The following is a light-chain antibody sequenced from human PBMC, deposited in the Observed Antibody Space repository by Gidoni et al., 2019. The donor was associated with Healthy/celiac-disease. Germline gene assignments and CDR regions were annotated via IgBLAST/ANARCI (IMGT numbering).Light chain of an antibody. CDR2: GAS. CDR1: QSVSSN. Sequence: ATLSCRASQSVSSNLAWYQQKPGQAPRLLIYGASTRATGIPARFSGSGSGTEFTLTISSLQSEDFAVYYCQQYNNWYTFXQXTKLEIK. J-gene: IGKJ2*01. V-gene: IGKV3-15*01. CDR3: QQYNNWYT.